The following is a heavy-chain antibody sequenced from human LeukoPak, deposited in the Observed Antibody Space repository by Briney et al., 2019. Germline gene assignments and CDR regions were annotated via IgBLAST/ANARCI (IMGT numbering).Heavy chain of an antibody. CDR1: GGPFRGFF. V-gene: IGHV4-34*10. J-gene: IGHJ4*02. Sequence: PSETLSLTCAVYGGPFRGFFWSWIRQAPGKGLEWIGEISHSGSSNYNPSLKSRITISVDTSKSQFSLRLSSVTAADTAVYYCARFSGYDDTGHHYLDNWGQGTLVAVSS. CDR2: ISHSGSS. CDR3: ARFSGYDDTGHHYLDN. D-gene: IGHD3-22*01.